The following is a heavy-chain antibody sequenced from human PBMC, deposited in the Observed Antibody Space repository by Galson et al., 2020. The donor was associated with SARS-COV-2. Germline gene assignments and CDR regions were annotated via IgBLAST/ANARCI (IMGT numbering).Heavy chain of an antibody. CDR2: ISDSSDAT. V-gene: IGHV3-23*01. CDR1: GFTFSHYA. D-gene: IGHD5-12*01. CDR3: AKARNMVANCNGFDF. J-gene: IGHJ3*01. Sequence: GGSLRLPCAASGFTFSHYAMSWVRQAPGKALEWLSAISDSSDATSFADSVKGRFTISRDNSNNTLYLQMSSLRADDTAIYFCAKARNMVANCNGFDFWGQGTVVTVSS.